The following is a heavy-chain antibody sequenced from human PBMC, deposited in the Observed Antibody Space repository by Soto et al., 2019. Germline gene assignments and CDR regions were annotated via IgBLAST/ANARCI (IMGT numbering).Heavy chain of an antibody. D-gene: IGHD3-10*01. CDR3: SRGLVVRGSIQLDY. CDR2: IYYSGST. Sequence: PAETLSLTCTVSGPAISSYFLLWIRPPPGKGLEWIGYIYYSGSTNYNPSLKSRVTISVDTSKNQFSLKLSSVTAADPAVYYCSRGLVVRGSIQLDYWGQGTLVTVSS. V-gene: IGHV4-59*01. J-gene: IGHJ4*02. CDR1: GPAISSYF.